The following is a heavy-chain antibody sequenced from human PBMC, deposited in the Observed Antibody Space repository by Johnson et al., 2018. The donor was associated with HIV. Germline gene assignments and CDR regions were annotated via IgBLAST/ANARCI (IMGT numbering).Heavy chain of an antibody. CDR3: AKIKGSSDAFDI. Sequence: VQLVESGGGLVQPGGSLRLSCAASGFTVSSNYMSWVRQAPGKGLEWVSSIYCGGRTYYADSVKGRFSISRDTSKNTLDLQMNSLRAEDTAVYYCAKIKGSSDAFDIWGQGTMVTVSS. V-gene: IGHV3-66*02. CDR2: IYCGGRT. D-gene: IGHD6-6*01. J-gene: IGHJ3*02. CDR1: GFTVSSNY.